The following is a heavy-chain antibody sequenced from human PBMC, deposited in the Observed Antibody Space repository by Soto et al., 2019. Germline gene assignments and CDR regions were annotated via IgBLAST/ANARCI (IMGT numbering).Heavy chain of an antibody. V-gene: IGHV3-21*01. CDR1: GFTFSSYS. CDR3: ARLGGDNYYYYMDV. D-gene: IGHD6-13*01. J-gene: IGHJ6*03. Sequence: ESGGGLVKPGGSLRLSCAASGFTFSSYSMNWVRQAPGKGLEWVSSISSSSSYIYYADSVKGRFTISRDNAKNSLYLQMNSLRAEDTAVYYCARLGGDNYYYYMDVWGKGTTVTVSS. CDR2: ISSSSSYI.